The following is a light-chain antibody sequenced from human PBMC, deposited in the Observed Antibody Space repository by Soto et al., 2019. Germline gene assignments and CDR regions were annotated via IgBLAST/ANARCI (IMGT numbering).Light chain of an antibody. CDR1: SSNIGAGYD. CDR3: QSYDSSLSAYV. J-gene: IGLJ1*01. V-gene: IGLV1-40*01. Sequence: HSVLTHPPSVSVAPWHRVTISFTGSSSNIGAGYDVHWYQQLPGTAPKLLIFRNNNRPSGVPDRFSGSKSGTSASLAITGLQAEDEADYYCQSYDSSLSAYVFATGTKVTVL. CDR2: RNN.